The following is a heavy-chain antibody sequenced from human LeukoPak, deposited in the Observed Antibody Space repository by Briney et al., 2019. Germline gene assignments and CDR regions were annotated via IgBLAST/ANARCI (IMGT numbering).Heavy chain of an antibody. CDR2: TFHSGST. CDR1: GYSISSGYY. D-gene: IGHD1-26*01. J-gene: IGHJ4*02. V-gene: IGHV4-38-2*02. Sequence: KPSETLSLTCTVSGYSISSGYYWGWIRQPPGKGLEGIGSTFHSGSTYYNTSLKSRVTISVDTSKTQFSLKLSSVTAADSAVSYCAREELLSGSYFDHWGQGTLVTVSS. CDR3: AREELLSGSYFDH.